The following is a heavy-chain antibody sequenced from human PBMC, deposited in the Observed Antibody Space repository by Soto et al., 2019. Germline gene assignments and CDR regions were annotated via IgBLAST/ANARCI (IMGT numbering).Heavy chain of an antibody. CDR1: GGSMNSYY. Sequence: QVQLQESGPGLVKPSETLSLTCTVSGGSMNSYYWAWIRQPAGKGLEWIGRIYTNGGTNYNHSLNSRVSISLDTSKGQFSLNLTSVTAAATAVYFCARFSYYYALDVWGQGTTVTVSS. J-gene: IGHJ6*02. CDR3: ARFSYYYALDV. V-gene: IGHV4-4*07. CDR2: IYTNGGT.